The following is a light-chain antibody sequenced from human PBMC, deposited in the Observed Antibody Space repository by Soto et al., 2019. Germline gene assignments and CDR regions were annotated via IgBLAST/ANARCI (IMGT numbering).Light chain of an antibody. J-gene: IGKJ2*01. CDR2: GAS. CDR3: QQYVTSPFT. Sequence: EIVLTQSPGTLSLSPGERATLSCRASQSVSSIYLAWYQQKPGQAPRLLIYGASSRAPGIPDRFSGSGSGTEFTLTISRLESVDFAVYYCQQYVTSPFTFGQGTKLEIK. CDR1: QSVSSIY. V-gene: IGKV3-20*01.